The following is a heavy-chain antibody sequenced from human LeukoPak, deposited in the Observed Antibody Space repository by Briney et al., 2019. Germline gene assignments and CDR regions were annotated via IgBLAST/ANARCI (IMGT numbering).Heavy chain of an antibody. CDR2: ISGSGGST. J-gene: IGHJ4*02. CDR3: ARLFTFGELYLDY. V-gene: IGHV3-23*01. Sequence: GGSLRLSCAATGFTFSSYGMSWVRQAPGKGLEWVSAISGSGGSTYYADSVKGRFTISRDNSKNTLYLQMNSLRAEDTAVYYCARLFTFGELYLDYWGQGTLVTVSS. CDR1: GFTFSSYG. D-gene: IGHD3-16*01.